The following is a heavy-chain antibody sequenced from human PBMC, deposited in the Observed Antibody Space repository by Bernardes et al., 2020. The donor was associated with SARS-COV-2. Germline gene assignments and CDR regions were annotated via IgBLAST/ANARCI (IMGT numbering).Heavy chain of an antibody. Sequence: ASVKVSCKASGYTFTGYYMHWVRQAPGQGLEWMGWINPNSGGTNYAQKFQGRVTMTRDTSTSTVYMELSSLRSEDTAVYYCALISGSPGDYWGQGTLVTVSS. CDR2: INPNSGGT. V-gene: IGHV1-2*02. J-gene: IGHJ4*02. CDR3: ALISGSPGDY. CDR1: GYTFTGYY. D-gene: IGHD3-10*01.